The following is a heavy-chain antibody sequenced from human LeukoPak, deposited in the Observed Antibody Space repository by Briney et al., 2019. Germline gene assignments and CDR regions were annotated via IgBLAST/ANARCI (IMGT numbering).Heavy chain of an antibody. V-gene: IGHV4-4*07. CDR3: WRVRSYWNLEY. CDR1: GGCISSYY. D-gene: IGHD1-26*01. Sequence: PSESLTLTCAASGGCISSYYRSWIRQPPGKGLEWIGSIYTSGSTKYNPALMNRLTMSVDTSTNKFSLNLSNVTAADTTVIYYWRVRSYWNLEYWGQGTLVTVSS. CDR2: IYTSGST. J-gene: IGHJ4*02.